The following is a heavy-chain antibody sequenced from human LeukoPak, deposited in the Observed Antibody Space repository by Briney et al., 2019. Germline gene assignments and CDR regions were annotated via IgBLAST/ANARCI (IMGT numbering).Heavy chain of an antibody. CDR1: GFTFSSYS. CDR3: AKGRMMATIMISFDY. Sequence: GGSLRLSCEASGFTFSSYSMNWVRQAPGKGLEWVAVISYDGSTQYYADSVKGRFTISRDNSNNMLSLQMNSLKAEDTAVYYCAKGRMMATIMISFDYWGRGTLVTVSS. D-gene: IGHD5-24*01. CDR2: ISYDGSTQ. V-gene: IGHV3-30*18. J-gene: IGHJ4*02.